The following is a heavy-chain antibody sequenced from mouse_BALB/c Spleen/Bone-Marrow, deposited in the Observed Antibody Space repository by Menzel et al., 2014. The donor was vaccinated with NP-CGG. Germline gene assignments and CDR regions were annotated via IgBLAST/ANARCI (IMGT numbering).Heavy chain of an antibody. CDR1: GYTFTKHH. V-gene: IGHV1S45*01. D-gene: IGHD1-2*01. J-gene: IGHJ3*01. CDR2: INPYNDYT. CDR3: AREDYGAWFAY. Sequence: DVKLQESGAELVGPGASVKISCKAFGYTFTKHHINWVKQRPGQGLDWIGYINPYNDYTSYNQKFKGKATLTVDKSSSTAYMDLSSLTSEDSAVYYCAREDYGAWFAYWGQGTLVTVSA.